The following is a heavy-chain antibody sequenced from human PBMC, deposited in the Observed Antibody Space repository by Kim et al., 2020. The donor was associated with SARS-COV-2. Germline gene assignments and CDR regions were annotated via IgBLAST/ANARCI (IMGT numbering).Heavy chain of an antibody. J-gene: IGHJ4*02. Sequence: ESAAAVKGRLTISRDDSKSIAYLQMNSLKTEDTAVYYCTRDDFWSGYLTFWGQGTLVTVSS. CDR3: TRDDFWSGYLTF. D-gene: IGHD3-3*01. V-gene: IGHV3-49*02.